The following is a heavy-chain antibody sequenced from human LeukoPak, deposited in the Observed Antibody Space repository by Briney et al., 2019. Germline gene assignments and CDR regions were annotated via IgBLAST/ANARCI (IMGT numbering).Heavy chain of an antibody. CDR3: ARLGSYHDF. D-gene: IGHD1-26*01. V-gene: IGHV4-4*09. CDR1: GASISNYY. CDR2: IHSSGGS. J-gene: IGHJ4*02. Sequence: SETLSLTCTVSGASISNYYWSWIRQTPEKVLEWVGHIHSSGGSSYYPSLKSRLTLSIDTSRNQLSLKLPSVTAADTAVYFSARLGSYHDFWGQGALVTVSS.